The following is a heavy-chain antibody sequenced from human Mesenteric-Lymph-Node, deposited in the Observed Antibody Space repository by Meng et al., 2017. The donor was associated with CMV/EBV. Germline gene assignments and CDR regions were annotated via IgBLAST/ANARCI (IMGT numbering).Heavy chain of an antibody. CDR3: ARTKLGSDRAFDI. Sequence: GSLRPSCSVSGGSISSSAYYWAWIRQPPGKGLEWIASLHNSRSTFHNPSLKSRVTISVDTSKNQFSLKLSSVTAADTAVYYCARTKLGSDRAFDIWGQGTMVTVSS. J-gene: IGHJ3*02. V-gene: IGHV4-39*07. CDR1: GGSISSSAYY. D-gene: IGHD3-16*02. CDR2: LHNSRST.